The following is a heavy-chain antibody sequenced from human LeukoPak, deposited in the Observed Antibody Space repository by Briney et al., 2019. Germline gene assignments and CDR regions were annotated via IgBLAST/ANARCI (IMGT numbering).Heavy chain of an antibody. CDR2: IYTSGST. J-gene: IGHJ6*03. V-gene: IGHV4-61*02. Sequence: PSETLSLTCTVSGGSISSGSYYWSWIRQPAGKGLEWIGRIYTSGSTNYNPSLKSRVTISVDTSKNQFSLKLSSVTAADTAVYYCASKIGYCSGGSCSPHPSRKYYYYYYMDVWGKGTTVTVSS. CDR3: ASKIGYCSGGSCSPHPSRKYYYYYYMDV. CDR1: GGSISSGSYY. D-gene: IGHD2-15*01.